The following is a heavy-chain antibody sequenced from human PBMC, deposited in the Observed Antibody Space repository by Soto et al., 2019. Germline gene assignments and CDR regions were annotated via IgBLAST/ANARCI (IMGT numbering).Heavy chain of an antibody. CDR1: GYSLTDNG. CDR3: ARVYGYYYYYMDV. CDR2: ISPDSGKT. J-gene: IGHJ6*03. V-gene: IGHV1-8*01. Sequence: QAYLEQSGAEVKKPGASVKVSCKASGYSLTDNGITWVRQASGQGLEYVGWISPDSGKTDYAQKFQGRVTMTRDTAINTVYMEQSSLRSDDTAVYYCARVYGYYYYYMDVWGKGTTVTVSS. D-gene: IGHD2-8*01.